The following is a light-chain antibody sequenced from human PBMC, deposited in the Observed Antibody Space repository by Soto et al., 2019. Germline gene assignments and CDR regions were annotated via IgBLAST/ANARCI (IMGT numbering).Light chain of an antibody. Sequence: DIQMTQSPSTLSASLGDRVTITCRASQSIRQWLAWYQHKPGKAPKLLIYKASTLESGVPSRFSGSGSGTDFTLTISSLQPGDFATYYCQQYDRYSLSFGPGTKVEIK. V-gene: IGKV1-5*03. CDR1: QSIRQW. CDR2: KAS. CDR3: QQYDRYSLS. J-gene: IGKJ3*01.